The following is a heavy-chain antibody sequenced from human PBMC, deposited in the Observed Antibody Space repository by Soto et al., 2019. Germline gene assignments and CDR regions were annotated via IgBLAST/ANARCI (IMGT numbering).Heavy chain of an antibody. D-gene: IGHD3-22*01. CDR3: ARGHHSSGYPNHY. V-gene: IGHV1-3*01. J-gene: IGHJ4*02. Sequence: GASVKVSCKASGYTFTSYAMHWVRQAPGQRLEWMGWINAGNGNTKYSQKFQGRVTITRDTSASTAYMELSSLRSEDTAVYYCARGHHSSGYPNHYSGQATLVTVSS. CDR1: GYTFTSYA. CDR2: INAGNGNT.